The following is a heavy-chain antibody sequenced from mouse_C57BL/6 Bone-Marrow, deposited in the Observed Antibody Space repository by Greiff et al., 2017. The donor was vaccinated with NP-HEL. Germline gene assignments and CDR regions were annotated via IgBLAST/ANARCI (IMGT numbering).Heavy chain of an antibody. Sequence: EVNLVESGGGLVQPGGSLKLSCAASGFTFSDYYMYWVRQTPEKRLEWVAYISNGGGSTYYPDTVKGRFTISRDNAKNTLYLQMSRLKSEDTAMYYCARLLSSMDYWGQGTSVTVSS. CDR3: ARLLSSMDY. J-gene: IGHJ4*01. V-gene: IGHV5-12*01. D-gene: IGHD1-1*01. CDR1: GFTFSDYY. CDR2: ISNGGGST.